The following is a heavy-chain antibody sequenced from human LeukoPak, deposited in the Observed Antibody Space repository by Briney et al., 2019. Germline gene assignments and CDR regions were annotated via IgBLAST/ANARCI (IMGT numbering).Heavy chain of an antibody. CDR1: GDSISSSPYY. CDR3: ARGGYQQTSTFDF. D-gene: IGHD5-18*01. V-gene: IGHV4-39*07. J-gene: IGHJ4*02. Sequence: TETLSLTCAVSGDSISSSPYYWVWIRQPPGKGLEWIGGVFYSGTTYYNPSLKSRVTISVDTSKNQFSLQLRSVTAADTAVYYCARGGYQQTSTFDFWGQGTLVIVSS. CDR2: VFYSGTT.